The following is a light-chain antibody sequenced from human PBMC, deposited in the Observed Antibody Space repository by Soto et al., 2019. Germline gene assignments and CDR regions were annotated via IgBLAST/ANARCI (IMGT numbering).Light chain of an antibody. J-gene: IGKJ4*01. V-gene: IGKV1-6*01. CDR2: ATS. Sequence: AIAMTQSPSSLSASVGDRVTITCRASQDIGSDLAWYQQRPGRAPKLLIYATSSLQNGVPSRFSGSGSGTDFTLTISSLQPEDFATYYCLQDYNSLTFGGGTKVEIK. CDR3: LQDYNSLT. CDR1: QDIGSD.